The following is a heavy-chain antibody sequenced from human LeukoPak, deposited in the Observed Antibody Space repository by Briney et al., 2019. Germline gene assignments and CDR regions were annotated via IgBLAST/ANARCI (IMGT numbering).Heavy chain of an antibody. CDR2: IFYTGKI. CDR3: ARQLGVGVWALDR. J-gene: IGHJ4*02. V-gene: IGHV4-39*01. CDR1: GDSITTEHYW. D-gene: IGHD3-16*01. Sequence: KPSETLSLTCAVSGDSITTEHYWWGWLRQPPGKGLEWIAIIFYTGKIHDNPSLRNRISMSVDTSKDQFSLRLSAVTAADTAVYYCARQLGVGVWALDRWGQGTLVTVSS.